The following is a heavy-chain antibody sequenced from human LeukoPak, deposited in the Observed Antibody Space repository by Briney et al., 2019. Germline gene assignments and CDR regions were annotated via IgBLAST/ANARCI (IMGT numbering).Heavy chain of an antibody. D-gene: IGHD5-12*01. CDR3: ARGRRYSGYDYFDY. V-gene: IGHV3-23*01. CDR2: IRGGGDNT. Sequence: GGSLRLSCAASGFTFSNYAMSWVRQAPGKGLEWVSGIRGGGDNTYYADSVKGRFTISRDNSKNTLYLQMNSLRAEDTAVYYCARGRRYSGYDYFDYWGQGTLVTVSS. CDR1: GFTFSNYA. J-gene: IGHJ4*02.